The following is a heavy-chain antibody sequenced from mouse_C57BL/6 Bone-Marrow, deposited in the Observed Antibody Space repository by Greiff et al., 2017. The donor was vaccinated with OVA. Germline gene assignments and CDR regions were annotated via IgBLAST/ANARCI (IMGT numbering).Heavy chain of an antibody. V-gene: IGHV1-69*01. D-gene: IGHD2-1*01. Sequence: QVQLKQPGAELVMPGASVKLSCKASGYTFTSYWMHWVKQRPGQGLEWIGEIDPSDSYTNYNQKFKGKSTLTVDKSSSTAYMQLSSLTSEDSAVYYCARGGNYSYYFDYWGQGTTLTVSS. CDR1: GYTFTSYW. CDR3: ARGGNYSYYFDY. J-gene: IGHJ2*01. CDR2: IDPSDSYT.